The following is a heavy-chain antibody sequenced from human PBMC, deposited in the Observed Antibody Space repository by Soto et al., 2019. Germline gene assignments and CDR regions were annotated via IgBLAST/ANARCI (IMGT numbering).Heavy chain of an antibody. CDR1: GYSFTSYW. J-gene: IGHJ6*04. CDR2: IDPSDSYT. V-gene: IGHV5-10-1*01. D-gene: IGHD6-13*01. CDR3: AIRGSSCWYYYYGMDV. Sequence: GESLKISCKGSGYSFTSYWISWVRQMPGKGLEWMGRIDPSDSYTNYSPSFQGHVTISADKYISTAYLQWSSLKASDTAMYYCAIRGSSCWYYYYGMDVWGKGTTVTV.